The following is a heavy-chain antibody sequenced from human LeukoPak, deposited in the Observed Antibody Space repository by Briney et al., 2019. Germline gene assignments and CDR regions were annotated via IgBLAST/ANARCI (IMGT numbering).Heavy chain of an antibody. CDR1: GFTFSSYG. CDR3: ARDKVDTTSGAFDI. CDR2: IWYDGSNK. J-gene: IGHJ3*02. Sequence: GRSLRLSCAASGFTFSSYGMHWVRQAPGKGLEWGAVIWYDGSNKYYADSVKGRFTISRDNSKNTLYLQMNSLRAEDTAVYYCARDKVDTTSGAFDIWGQGTMVTVSS. V-gene: IGHV3-33*01. D-gene: IGHD5-18*01.